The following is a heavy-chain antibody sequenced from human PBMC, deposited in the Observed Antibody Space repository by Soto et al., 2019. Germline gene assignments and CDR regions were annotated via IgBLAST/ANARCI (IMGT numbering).Heavy chain of an antibody. V-gene: IGHV3-30*18. CDR1: GFTFSSYG. J-gene: IGHJ6*02. CDR2: ISYDGSNK. CDR3: AKGFGGYGMDV. Sequence: QVQLVESGGGVVQPGRSLRLSCAASGFTFSSYGMHWVRQAPGKGLEWVAVISYDGSNKYYADSVKGRFTISRDNSKNTLYLQMNSLRAEDTAVYYCAKGFGGYGMDVWGQGTTVTVSS. D-gene: IGHD2-15*01.